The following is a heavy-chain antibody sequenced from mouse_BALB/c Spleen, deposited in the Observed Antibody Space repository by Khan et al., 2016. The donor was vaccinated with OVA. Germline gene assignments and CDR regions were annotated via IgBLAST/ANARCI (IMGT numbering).Heavy chain of an antibody. Sequence: EVQLQESGPGLVKPSQSLSLTCTVTGYSITSDYAWNWIRQFPGNKLEWMGHISYSGRTSYNPSLKSRISITRDTSKKQFFLQLNSVTTEDTATDYCARSVTITTVVATDFDYWGQGTTLTVSS. V-gene: IGHV3-2*02. D-gene: IGHD1-1*01. J-gene: IGHJ2*01. CDR3: ARSVTITTVVATDFDY. CDR1: GYSITSDYA. CDR2: ISYSGRT.